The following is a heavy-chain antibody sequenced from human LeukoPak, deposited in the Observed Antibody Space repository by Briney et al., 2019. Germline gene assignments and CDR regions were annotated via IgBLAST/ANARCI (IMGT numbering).Heavy chain of an antibody. D-gene: IGHD2-15*01. Sequence: ASVTVSCKASGYTFTGYHIYWVRQAPGQGLEWMGWINPNSGGTNYAQKFQGRVTMTRDTSISTAYIELNRLRSDDTAVYYCARGYCTGDICSVAWFDPWGRGTLVTVSS. V-gene: IGHV1-2*02. J-gene: IGHJ5*02. CDR2: INPNSGGT. CDR1: GYTFTGYH. CDR3: ARGYCTGDICSVAWFDP.